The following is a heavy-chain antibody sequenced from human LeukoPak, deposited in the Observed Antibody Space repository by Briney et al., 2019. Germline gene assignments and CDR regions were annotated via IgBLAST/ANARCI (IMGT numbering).Heavy chain of an antibody. Sequence: GGSLRLSCAASGFTVSRNYVSWVRWAPGKGLDWVSVIYSGGSTYYADSVKGRFTISRDNSKNTLYLQMNSLRPEDTAVYYRARLVVVAATWFDPWGQGTLVTVSS. CDR1: GFTVSRNY. J-gene: IGHJ5*02. V-gene: IGHV3-66*04. CDR2: IYSGGST. CDR3: ARLVVVAATWFDP. D-gene: IGHD2-15*01.